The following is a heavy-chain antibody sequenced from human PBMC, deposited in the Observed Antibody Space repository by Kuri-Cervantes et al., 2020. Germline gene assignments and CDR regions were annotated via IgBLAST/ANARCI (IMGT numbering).Heavy chain of an antibody. CDR2: ISFRSKTI. D-gene: IGHD3-22*01. Sequence: GESLKISCAASGFSFSDYGINWVRQAPGKGLEWISYISFRSKTIYYADSVKGRFTISRDNAKNSLFLQMNSLRAEDTALYYCARHNYYDRSGYLYYWGQGTLVTVSS. J-gene: IGHJ4*02. V-gene: IGHV3-48*01. CDR3: ARHNYYDRSGYLYY. CDR1: GFSFSDYG.